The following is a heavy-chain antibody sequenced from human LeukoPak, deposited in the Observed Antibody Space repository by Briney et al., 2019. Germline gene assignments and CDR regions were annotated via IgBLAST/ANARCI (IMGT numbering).Heavy chain of an antibody. CDR3: AKGGMVAATHFDY. CDR2: ISGSDGST. CDR1: GFTFSSYA. V-gene: IGHV3-23*01. Sequence: GGSLRLSCAASGFTFSSYAMSWVRQAPGKGLEWVSTISGSDGSTYYADSVKGRFTIFRDNSKNTLYLQMNSLRAEDTAVYYCAKGGMVAATHFDYWGQGTLVTVSS. J-gene: IGHJ4*02. D-gene: IGHD2-15*01.